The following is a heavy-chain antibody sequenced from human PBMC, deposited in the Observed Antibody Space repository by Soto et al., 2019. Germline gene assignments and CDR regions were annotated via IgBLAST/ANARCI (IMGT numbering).Heavy chain of an antibody. CDR3: AKGRGSYPYWYFDL. Sequence: EVQLVESGGGLVHPGGSLRLSCAVSGFTLSDYWMTWIRQAPGRGLEWVANINQDGSEKYYVDSERGRFTISRDNAKNSLYLQLNSLRAEDTAFYYCAKGRGSYPYWYFDLWGRGTLVTVSS. D-gene: IGHD1-26*01. CDR2: INQDGSEK. V-gene: IGHV3-7*03. J-gene: IGHJ2*01. CDR1: GFTLSDYW.